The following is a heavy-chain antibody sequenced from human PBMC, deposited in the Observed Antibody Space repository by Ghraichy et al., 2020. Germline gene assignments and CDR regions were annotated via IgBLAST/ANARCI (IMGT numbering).Heavy chain of an antibody. J-gene: IGHJ4*02. CDR3: ARDGSIEAVAGRDY. CDR2: ISAYNGDT. V-gene: IGHV1-18*01. D-gene: IGHD6-19*01. Sequence: ASVKVSCKAAGYNFTSYGISWVRESPGQGLEWMGWISAYNGDTNYAQKLQGRVTMTTDTSTSTAYMELRSLRSDDTAVYYCARDGSIEAVAGRDYWGQGTLVTVSS. CDR1: GYNFTSYG.